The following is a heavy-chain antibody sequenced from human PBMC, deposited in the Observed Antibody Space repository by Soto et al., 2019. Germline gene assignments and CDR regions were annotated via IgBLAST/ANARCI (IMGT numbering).Heavy chain of an antibody. V-gene: IGHV3-66*01. J-gene: IGHJ4*02. CDR1: GFTVSSNF. CDR2: IFPGGST. Sequence: EVQLMESGGGLVQPGGSLRLSCAASGFTVSSNFMKWVRQAPGKGREWVSVIFPGGSTYYADSVKGRFTISRDISKKTVYLLVNSLRDEDTAVYFCASRARSRAFVDFWGQGNLVTGSS. D-gene: IGHD1-26*01. CDR3: ASRARSRAFVDF.